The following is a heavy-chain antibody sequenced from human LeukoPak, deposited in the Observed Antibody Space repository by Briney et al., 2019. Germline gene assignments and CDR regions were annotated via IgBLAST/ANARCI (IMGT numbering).Heavy chain of an antibody. Sequence: PGGSLRLSCAASGFTFDDYAMHWVRQAPGKGLEWASVISWNSGSIGYADSVKGRFTISRDNAKNSLYLQMNSLRAEDTALYYCAKDIVVVPAANTGFDYWGQGTLVTVSS. CDR3: AKDIVVVPAANTGFDY. CDR2: ISWNSGSI. J-gene: IGHJ4*02. D-gene: IGHD2-2*01. V-gene: IGHV3-9*01. CDR1: GFTFDDYA.